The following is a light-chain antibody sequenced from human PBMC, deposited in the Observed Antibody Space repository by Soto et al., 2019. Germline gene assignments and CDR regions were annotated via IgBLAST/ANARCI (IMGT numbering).Light chain of an antibody. CDR2: DVS. J-gene: IGLJ1*01. CDR3: SSYTSSSTLYV. V-gene: IGLV2-14*01. CDR1: SSDVGGYNY. Sequence: QSVLTQPASVSGSPGQSITISCTGPSSDVGGYNYVSWYQQHPGKAPKLMIYDVSNRPSGVSNRFSGSKSGNTASLTISGLQAEDEADSYCSSYTSSSTLYVFGTGTKVTVL.